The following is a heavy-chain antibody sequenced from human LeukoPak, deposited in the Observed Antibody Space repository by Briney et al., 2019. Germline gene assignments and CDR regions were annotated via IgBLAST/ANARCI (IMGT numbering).Heavy chain of an antibody. CDR2: IYYSGST. CDR3: AGRGYSYGYSDY. D-gene: IGHD5-18*01. CDR1: GGSISSYY. J-gene: IGHJ4*02. V-gene: IGHV4-59*01. Sequence: SETLSLTCTVSGGSISSYYWSWIRQPPGKGLEWIGYIYYSGSTNYNPSLKSRVTIPVDTSKNQFSLKLSSVTAADTAVYYCAGRGYSYGYSDYWGQGTLVTVSS.